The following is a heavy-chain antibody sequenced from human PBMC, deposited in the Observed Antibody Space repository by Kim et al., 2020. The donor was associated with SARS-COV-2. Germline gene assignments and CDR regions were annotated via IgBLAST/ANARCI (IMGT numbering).Heavy chain of an antibody. Sequence: SETLSLTCNVSGGSISRNPWNWIRQTPGKGLEWIGSIHSSGNTNYNPSLKSRVTILVDTSKNQLSLRLNTLTTADTAVYYCARDAATTGTCFDPWGQGTL. D-gene: IGHD6-13*01. CDR2: IHSSGNT. J-gene: IGHJ5*02. V-gene: IGHV4-59*01. CDR3: ARDAATTGTCFDP. CDR1: GGSISRNP.